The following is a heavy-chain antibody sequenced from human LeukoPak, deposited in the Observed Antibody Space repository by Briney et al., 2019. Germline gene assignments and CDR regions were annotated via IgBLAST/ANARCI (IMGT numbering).Heavy chain of an antibody. CDR1: GGSFSCYY. Sequence: PSETLSLTCAVYGGSFSCYYWSWIRQPPGKGLEWIGEINHSGSTNYNPSLKSRVTISVDTSKNQFSLKLSSVTAADTAVYYCARGLPVAARLAWFDPWGQGTLVTVSS. CDR2: INHSGST. D-gene: IGHD6-6*01. CDR3: ARGLPVAARLAWFDP. V-gene: IGHV4-34*01. J-gene: IGHJ5*02.